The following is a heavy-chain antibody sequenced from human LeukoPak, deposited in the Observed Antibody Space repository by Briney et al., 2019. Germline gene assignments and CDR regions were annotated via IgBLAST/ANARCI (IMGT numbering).Heavy chain of an antibody. V-gene: IGHV4-34*01. CDR3: ARGIRRGYSYGYLY. Sequence: PSETLSLTCAVYGGSFSGYYWSWIRQPSGKGLEWIGEINHSGSTNYNPSLKSRVTISVDTSKNQFSLKLSSVTAADTAVYYCARGIRRGYSYGYLYWGQGTLVTVSS. J-gene: IGHJ4*02. CDR1: GGSFSGYY. CDR2: INHSGST. D-gene: IGHD5-18*01.